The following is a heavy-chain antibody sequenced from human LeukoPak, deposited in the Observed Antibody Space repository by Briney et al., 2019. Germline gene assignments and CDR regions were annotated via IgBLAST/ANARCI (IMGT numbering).Heavy chain of an antibody. D-gene: IGHD3-10*01. V-gene: IGHV4-61*01. Sequence: SETLSLTCTVSGGSISSDNYYWSWIRQPPGKGLEWIGYIYYSGSTNYNPSLKSRVTISVDTSKNQFSLKLSSVTAADTAVYYCARLNGSGSQDFDPWGQGTLVTVSS. CDR3: ARLNGSGSQDFDP. J-gene: IGHJ5*02. CDR1: GGSISSDNYY. CDR2: IYYSGST.